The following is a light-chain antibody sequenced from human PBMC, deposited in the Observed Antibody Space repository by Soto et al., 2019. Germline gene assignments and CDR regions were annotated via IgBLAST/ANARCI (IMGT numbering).Light chain of an antibody. Sequence: QSVLTQPPSASGTPGQRVTISCSGSSSNIGSNTVDWYQQLPGTAPKLLIYTNNQRPSGVPDRFSGSKSGTSASLAISGLLSEDEADYYCAAWDDSLNGVVFGGGTKLTDL. CDR1: SSNIGSNT. J-gene: IGLJ2*01. V-gene: IGLV1-44*01. CDR3: AAWDDSLNGVV. CDR2: TNN.